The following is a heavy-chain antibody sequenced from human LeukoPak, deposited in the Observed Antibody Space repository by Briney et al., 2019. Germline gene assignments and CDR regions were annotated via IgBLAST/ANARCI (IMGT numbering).Heavy chain of an antibody. D-gene: IGHD2-15*01. CDR3: ARGRYCRGGSCYYNWFDP. CDR2: MNPNSGNT. Sequence: ASVKVSCKASGYTFTSYDINWVRQAPGQGLEWMGWMNPNSGNTVYAQKFQGRVTMTRNSSISTAYKELGSLRSEDRAVYYCARGRYCRGGSCYYNWFDPWGQGTLVTVSS. V-gene: IGHV1-8*01. CDR1: GYTFTSYD. J-gene: IGHJ5*02.